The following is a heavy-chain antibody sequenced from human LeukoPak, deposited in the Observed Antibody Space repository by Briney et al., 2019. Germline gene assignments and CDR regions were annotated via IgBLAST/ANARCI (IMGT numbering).Heavy chain of an antibody. CDR3: ARGNDYGDTFDY. V-gene: IGHV4-61*02. D-gene: IGHD4-17*01. Sequence: PSETLSLTCTVSGNSISSGDNYWSWIRQPAGKGLEWIGRIYTSGSTYYNPSLKSRVTISVDTSKNQFSLKLSSVAAADTAVYYCARGNDYGDTFDYWGQGTLVTVSS. CDR2: IYTSGST. J-gene: IGHJ4*02. CDR1: GNSISSGDNY.